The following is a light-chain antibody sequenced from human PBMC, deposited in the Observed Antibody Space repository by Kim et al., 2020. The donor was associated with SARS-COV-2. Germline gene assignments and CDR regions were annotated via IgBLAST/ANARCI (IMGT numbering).Light chain of an antibody. CDR1: ISNIRNNY. CDR2: RND. V-gene: IGLV1-47*01. Sequence: GQPFTISCSGRISNIRNNYAHWFQQLPGMAPKLLLYRNDQRPSGVPDRFSGSKSGTSASLAISGLRSEDEADYYCAAWDDTLSGWVLGGGTKLTVL. J-gene: IGLJ3*02. CDR3: AAWDDTLSGWV.